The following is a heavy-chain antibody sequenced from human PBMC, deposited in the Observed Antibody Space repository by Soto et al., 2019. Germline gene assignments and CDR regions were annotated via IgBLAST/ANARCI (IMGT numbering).Heavy chain of an antibody. V-gene: IGHV4-31*03. D-gene: IGHD3-22*01. CDR2: IYYSGST. CDR1: GGSISSGGYY. Sequence: QVQLQESGPGLVKPSQTLSLPCTVSGGSISSGGYYWSSIRQHQGKGLEWIGYIYYSGSTYYNPTLKTRVTMSVDTSKEPLSLSLSSRPATGPAGHYCASTSNDSSVTAADPWGEATLVSVSS. J-gene: IGHJ5*02. CDR3: ASTSNDSSVTAADP.